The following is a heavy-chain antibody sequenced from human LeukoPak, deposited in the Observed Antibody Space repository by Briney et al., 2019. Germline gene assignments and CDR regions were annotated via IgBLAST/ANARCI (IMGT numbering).Heavy chain of an antibody. CDR1: GFTFSDYW. CDR3: ATGPSGSYRIDY. CDR2: MNSDGSSR. Sequence: GGSLRLSCAASGFTFSDYWMHWVRQAPGKGLVWVSRMNSDGSSRDDADSVKGRFTISRDNDKNTLYLQMNSLRAEDTAVYYCATGPSGSYRIDYWGQGTLVTVSS. V-gene: IGHV3-74*01. J-gene: IGHJ4*02. D-gene: IGHD1-26*01.